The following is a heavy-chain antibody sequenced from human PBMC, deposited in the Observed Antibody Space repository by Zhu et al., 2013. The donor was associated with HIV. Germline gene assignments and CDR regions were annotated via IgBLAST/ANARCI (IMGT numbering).Heavy chain of an antibody. CDR3: ARGIRFLEWALYGMDV. V-gene: IGHV1-69*06. J-gene: IGHJ6*02. CDR1: GGTLSSYA. Sequence: QVQLVQSGAEVKKPGSSVKVSCKASGGTLSSYAISWVRQAPGQGLEWMGGIIPIFGTANYAQKFQGRVTITADKSTSTAYMELSSLRSEDTAVYYCARGIRFLEWALYGMDVWGQGTTVTVSS. CDR2: IIPIFGTA. D-gene: IGHD3-3*01.